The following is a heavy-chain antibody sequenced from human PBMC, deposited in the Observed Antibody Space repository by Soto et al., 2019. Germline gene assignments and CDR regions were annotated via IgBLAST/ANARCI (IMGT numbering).Heavy chain of an antibody. V-gene: IGHV4-34*01. CDR2: INHSGST. CDR3: ARGRGPYSSSWYWNY. CDR1: GGSFSGYY. Sequence: QVQLQQWGAGLLKPSETLSLTCAVYGGSFSGYYWSWIRQPPGKGLEWIGEINHSGSTNYNPSLKSGVTNSVDTSKNQVSLKLSSVTAADTAVYYCARGRGPYSSSWYWNYWGQGTLVTVSS. J-gene: IGHJ4*02. D-gene: IGHD6-13*01.